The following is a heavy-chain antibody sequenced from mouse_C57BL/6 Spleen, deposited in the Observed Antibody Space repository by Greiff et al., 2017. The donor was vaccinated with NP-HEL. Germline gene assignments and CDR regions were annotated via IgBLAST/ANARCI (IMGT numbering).Heavy chain of an antibody. Sequence: QVQLQQPGAELVMPGASVKLSCKASGYTFTSYWMHWVKQRPGQGLEWIGEIDPSDSYTNYTQKFKGKSTLTVDKSSSTAYMQLSILTSEDSAVYYGARGRYYGSSGYFDVWGTGTTVTVSS. J-gene: IGHJ1*03. CDR2: IDPSDSYT. CDR1: GYTFTSYW. CDR3: ARGRYYGSSGYFDV. V-gene: IGHV1-69*01. D-gene: IGHD1-1*01.